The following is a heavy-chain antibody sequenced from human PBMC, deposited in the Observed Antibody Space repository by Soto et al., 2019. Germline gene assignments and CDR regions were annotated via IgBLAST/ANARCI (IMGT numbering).Heavy chain of an antibody. J-gene: IGHJ4*02. V-gene: IGHV3-33*01. CDR1: GFTFSSYG. Sequence: QVQLVESGGGVVQPGRSLRLSCAASGFTFSSYGMHWVRQAPGKGLEWVAVIWYDGRNTYYADSVKGRFTISRDNSKNTLYLQMNSLRAEDTAVYYCARTAYYYDSSGYYFDFWGQGTVVTVSS. D-gene: IGHD3-22*01. CDR3: ARTAYYYDSSGYYFDF. CDR2: IWYDGRNT.